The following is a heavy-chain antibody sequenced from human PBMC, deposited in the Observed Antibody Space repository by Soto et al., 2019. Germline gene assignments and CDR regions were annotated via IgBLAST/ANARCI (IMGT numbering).Heavy chain of an antibody. D-gene: IGHD6-13*01. V-gene: IGHV1-69*13. Sequence: SVKVSCKASGGTFSSYAISWVRQASGQGLEWMGGIIPIFGTANYAQKFQGRVTITADESTSTAYMELSSLRSEDTAVYYCARDSPAAAGTPYYYYGMDVWGQGTTVTVSS. CDR1: GGTFSSYA. J-gene: IGHJ6*02. CDR3: ARDSPAAAGTPYYYYGMDV. CDR2: IIPIFGTA.